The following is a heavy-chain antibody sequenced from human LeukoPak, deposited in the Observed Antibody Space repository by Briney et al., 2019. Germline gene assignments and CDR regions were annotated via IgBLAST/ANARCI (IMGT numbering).Heavy chain of an antibody. J-gene: IGHJ4*02. CDR3: ARDYGDYGEYFDY. D-gene: IGHD4-17*01. CDR2: ISSSSSTT. Sequence: GGSLRLSCAASGFTFSGYSMNWVRQAPGKGLEWVSYISSSSSTTYYADSVKGRFTISRDNAKNSVFLQMNILRDEDTAVYYCARDYGDYGEYFDYWGQGTLVTVSS. V-gene: IGHV3-48*02. CDR1: GFTFSGYS.